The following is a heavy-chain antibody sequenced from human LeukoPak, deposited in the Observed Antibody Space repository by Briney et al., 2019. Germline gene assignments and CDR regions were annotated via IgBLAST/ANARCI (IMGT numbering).Heavy chain of an antibody. CDR2: ISSSGSTI. CDR1: GFTFSSYE. CDR3: ARNEGYCSSTSCYFTYYYGMDV. V-gene: IGHV3-48*03. D-gene: IGHD2-2*01. Sequence: GGSLRLSCAASGFTFSSYEMNWVRQAPGKGLELVSYISSSGSTIYYADSVKGRFTISRDNAKNSLYLQMNSLRAEDTAVYYCARNEGYCSSTSCYFTYYYGMDVWGQGTTVTVSS. J-gene: IGHJ6*02.